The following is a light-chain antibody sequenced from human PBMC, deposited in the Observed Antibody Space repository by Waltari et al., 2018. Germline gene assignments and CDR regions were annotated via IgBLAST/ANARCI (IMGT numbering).Light chain of an antibody. J-gene: IGKJ5*01. V-gene: IGKV3-15*01. CDR3: QQYNNWLIT. Sequence: EIVMKQSPATLSVSTGERATPSCRASQSVSSNLAWYQQKPGQPPRLLIYGASTRATGIPARFSGSGSGTEFTLTISSLQSEDFAVYYCQQYNNWLITFGQGTRLEIK. CDR1: QSVSSN. CDR2: GAS.